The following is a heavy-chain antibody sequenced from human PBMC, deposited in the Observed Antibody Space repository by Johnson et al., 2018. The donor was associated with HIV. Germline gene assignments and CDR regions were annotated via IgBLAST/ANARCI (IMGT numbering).Heavy chain of an antibody. CDR3: AKEGYSSGWYGPPDAFDI. V-gene: IGHV3-66*01. Sequence: VQLVESGGVVVQPGGSLRLSCAASGFTVSSNYMNWVRQAPGKGLEWVSVLYSGGTTYYADSVTGRFTIPRYNSKNTLYLQKNSLRAEDPAVYYCAKEGYSSGWYGPPDAFDIWGQGTMVTVSS. CDR2: LYSGGTT. D-gene: IGHD6-19*01. CDR1: GFTVSSNY. J-gene: IGHJ3*02.